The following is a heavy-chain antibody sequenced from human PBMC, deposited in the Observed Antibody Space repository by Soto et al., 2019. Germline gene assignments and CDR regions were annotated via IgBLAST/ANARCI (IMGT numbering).Heavy chain of an antibody. CDR3: ALVYCTSVRCQAFDM. CDR2: IYYSGST. J-gene: IGHJ3*02. D-gene: IGHD2-8*02. V-gene: IGHV4-39*01. Sequence: QLLLQESGPGLVKPSETLSLTCTVSGGSISSTSYYWGWIRQPPGKGLEWIGSIYYSGSTYYNPSLKSRVTISVDTSKNQFSLTLSSVTAADTAVYYCALVYCTSVRCQAFDMWGQGTVVTVSS. CDR1: GGSISSTSYY.